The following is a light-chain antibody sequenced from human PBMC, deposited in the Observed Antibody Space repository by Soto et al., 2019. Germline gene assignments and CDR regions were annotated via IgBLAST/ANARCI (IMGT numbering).Light chain of an antibody. CDR3: AAWDDSLDVLV. CDR1: SSNIGSNT. CDR2: SNN. Sequence: QSVLTQPPSASGTPGQRVTISCSGSSSNIGSNTVNWYQQLPGTAPKLLIYSNNQRPSGVTDRFSGSKSGTSASLAISGLQSEDGADYYCAAWDDSLDVLVFGGGTKLTVL. V-gene: IGLV1-44*01. J-gene: IGLJ2*01.